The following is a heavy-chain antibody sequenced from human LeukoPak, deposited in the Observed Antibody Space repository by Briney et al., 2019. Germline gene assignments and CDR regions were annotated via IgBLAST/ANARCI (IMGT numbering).Heavy chain of an antibody. CDR2: IRSKAYGGTT. Sequence: GGSLRLSCTASGFTFGDYAMSWFRQAPGKGLEWVGFIRSKAYGGTTEYAASVKGRFTISRDDSKSIAYLQMNSLKTEDTAVYYCTRDLSGGSGGEGYYMDVWGKGTTVTVSS. V-gene: IGHV3-49*03. D-gene: IGHD3-10*01. CDR3: TRDLSGGSGGEGYYMDV. CDR1: GFTFGDYA. J-gene: IGHJ6*03.